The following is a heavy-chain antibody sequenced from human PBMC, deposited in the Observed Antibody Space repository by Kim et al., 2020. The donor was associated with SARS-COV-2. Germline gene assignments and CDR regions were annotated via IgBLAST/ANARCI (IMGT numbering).Heavy chain of an antibody. CDR3: AKAPYYGSVVEYFDY. D-gene: IGHD3-10*01. CDR1: GFTFSSYA. V-gene: IGHV3-23*01. Sequence: GGSLRLSCAASGFTFSSYAMSWVRQAPGKGLEWVSPISGSGGSTYYADSVKGRFTISRDNSKNTLYLQMNSLRAEDTAVYYCAKAPYYGSVVEYFDYWGQGTLVTVSS. J-gene: IGHJ4*02. CDR2: ISGSGGST.